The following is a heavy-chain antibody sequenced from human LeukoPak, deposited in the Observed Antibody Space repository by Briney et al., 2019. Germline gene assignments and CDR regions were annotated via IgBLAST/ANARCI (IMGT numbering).Heavy chain of an antibody. D-gene: IGHD2-2*01. CDR2: IYYSGST. CDR3: ARRRALTRGVNIVVVPAAFDY. J-gene: IGHJ4*02. CDR1: GGSISSSSDY. Sequence: SETLSLTCTVSGGSISSSSDYWGWIRQPPGKGLEWTGSIYYSGSTYYNPSLKSRVTISVDTSKNQFSLKLSSVTAADTAVYYCARRRALTRGVNIVVVPAAFDYWGQGTLVTVSS. V-gene: IGHV4-39*01.